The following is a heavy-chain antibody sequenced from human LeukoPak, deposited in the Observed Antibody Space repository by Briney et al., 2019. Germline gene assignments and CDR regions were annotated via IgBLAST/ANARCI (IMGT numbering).Heavy chain of an antibody. CDR2: INPNNGGT. CDR3: ARDGHMNYYDASGYCDY. D-gene: IGHD3-22*01. J-gene: IGHJ4*02. Sequence: ASVKVSCKASGYTFSGYYLHWVRQAPGQGLEWMGWINPNNGGTNYALKFQGRVTLTRDTSISTAYMELSGLGSDDKAVYYCARDGHMNYYDASGYCDYWGQGTLVTVSS. V-gene: IGHV1-2*02. CDR1: GYTFSGYY.